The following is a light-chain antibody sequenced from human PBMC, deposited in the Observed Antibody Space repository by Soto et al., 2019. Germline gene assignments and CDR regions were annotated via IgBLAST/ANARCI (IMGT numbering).Light chain of an antibody. CDR1: QSVSSTY. J-gene: IGKJ4*01. CDR3: QHDGSLVLT. CDR2: GAS. V-gene: IGKV3-20*01. Sequence: EIVLTQSPGTLSLSPGERATLSCRASQSVSSTYLAWYQQKPGQAPRLLIYGASSRATGIPDRFSGSGSGTDFTITISRLEPEDLAVYYCQHDGSLVLTFGGGTKVEIK.